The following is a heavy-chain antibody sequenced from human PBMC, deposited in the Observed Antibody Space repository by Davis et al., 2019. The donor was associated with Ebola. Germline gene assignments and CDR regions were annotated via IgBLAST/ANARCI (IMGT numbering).Heavy chain of an antibody. D-gene: IGHD6-19*01. Sequence: PSETLSLTCTVSGGSISSGDYYWSWIRQPPGKGLEWIGYIYYSGSTNYNPSLKSRVTISVDTSKNQFSLKLSSVTAAYTAVYYCARGASSGWYNYWGQGTLVTVSS. CDR2: IYYSGST. CDR1: GGSISSGDYY. J-gene: IGHJ4*02. V-gene: IGHV4-30-4*01. CDR3: ARGASSGWYNY.